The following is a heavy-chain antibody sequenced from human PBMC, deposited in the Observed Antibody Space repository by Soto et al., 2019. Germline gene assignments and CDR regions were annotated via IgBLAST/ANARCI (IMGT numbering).Heavy chain of an antibody. V-gene: IGHV4-39*07. CDR3: ATLPPRIEVTVLPIPT. CDR2: IYYSGTS. J-gene: IGHJ5*02. Sequence: PSETLSLTCTVSGGSISTSAYYWGWIRRPPGKGLEWIGTIYYSGTSYHNPSLKSRVTISVDTSKNQFSLTLKYVTAADTAVYYCATLPPRIEVTVLPIPTWGQGTLVTVSS. D-gene: IGHD2-15*01. CDR1: GGSISTSAYY.